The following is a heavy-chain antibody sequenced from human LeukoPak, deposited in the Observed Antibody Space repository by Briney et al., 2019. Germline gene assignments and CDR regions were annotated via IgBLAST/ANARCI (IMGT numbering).Heavy chain of an antibody. CDR2: IYYSGST. CDR1: NGSVSSSTYY. CDR3: AGPLSPYRVGPFDI. V-gene: IGHV4-39*01. Sequence: PSETLSLTCTVSNGSVSSSTYYWGWIRQPPGKGLEWIGTIYYSGSTYYNPSLKSRVTLSIDTSKNHFSLKLTSVTAADTAVYYCAGPLSPYRVGPFDIWGQGAMVTVSS. D-gene: IGHD1-26*01. J-gene: IGHJ3*02.